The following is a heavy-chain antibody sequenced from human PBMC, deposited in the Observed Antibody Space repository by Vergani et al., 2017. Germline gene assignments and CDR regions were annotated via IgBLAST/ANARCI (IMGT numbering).Heavy chain of an antibody. V-gene: IGHV3-21*01. Sequence: EVQLVESGGGLVKPGGSLRLSCAASGFTFSSYSMNWVRQAPGKGLEWVSSISSSSSYIYYADSVKGRFTISRDNAKNSLYLQMNSLRAEDTAVYYCAGDEEGYYFDYWGQGTLVTVSS. J-gene: IGHJ4*02. CDR3: AGDEEGYYFDY. CDR1: GFTFSSYS. CDR2: ISSSSSYI.